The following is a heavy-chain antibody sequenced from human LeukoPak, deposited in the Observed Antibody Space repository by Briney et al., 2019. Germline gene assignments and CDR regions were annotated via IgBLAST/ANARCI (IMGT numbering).Heavy chain of an antibody. CDR1: GFTVSSNY. Sequence: GGSLRLSCAASGFTVSSNYMSWVRQAPGKGLEWVSVIYSGGSTYYADSVKGRFTISRDNSKNTLYLQMNSLRAEDTAVYYCARLDPYYYDSSGYPDAFDIWGQGTMVTVSS. D-gene: IGHD3-22*01. CDR3: ARLDPYYYDSSGYPDAFDI. J-gene: IGHJ3*02. CDR2: IYSGGST. V-gene: IGHV3-53*01.